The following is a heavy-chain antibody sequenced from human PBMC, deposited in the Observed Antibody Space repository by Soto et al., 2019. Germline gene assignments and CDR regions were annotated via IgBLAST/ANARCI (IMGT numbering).Heavy chain of an antibody. V-gene: IGHV3-53*01. Sequence: GGGLMQPGGSLRLSCAASGFSVGGNPMTWVRQAPGKGLEWVAVIHTGGATFYADPVKGRFTISRDNYKNTVYLQMNSLTVGDTAMYFCARGVNDDSWGQGTLVTVSS. D-gene: IGHD1-1*01. CDR2: IHTGGAT. CDR3: ARGVNDDS. CDR1: GFSVGGNP. J-gene: IGHJ4*02.